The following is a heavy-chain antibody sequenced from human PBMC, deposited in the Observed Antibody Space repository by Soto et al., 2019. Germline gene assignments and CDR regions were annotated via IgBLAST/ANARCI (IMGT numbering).Heavy chain of an antibody. V-gene: IGHV4-30-2*01. CDR3: AATVFGEYSHYALDV. Sequence: SENMSLADAFCGYSISRFGYSWNSIRQPPGKALEWIGYIYHTGTTYYTAALKSRVTISLDRSKNRISLSLNSVTAADTAVYYCAATVFGEYSHYALDVWGQGTTVT. CDR1: GYSISRFGYS. CDR2: IYHTGTT. J-gene: IGHJ6*02. D-gene: IGHD3-3*01.